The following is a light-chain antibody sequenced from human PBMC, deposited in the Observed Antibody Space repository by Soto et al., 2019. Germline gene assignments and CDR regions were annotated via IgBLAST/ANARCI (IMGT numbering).Light chain of an antibody. CDR2: DVS. Sequence: QSLIPQPASVSASPGQAITVSCTGTSSDVGSYNYVSWYQQHPGKAPKLMIYDVSNRPSGVSDRFSGSKSGNTASLTISGLQAEDEADYYCTSYITAGTYVFGTGTKGTGL. CDR3: TSYITAGTYV. CDR1: SSDVGSYNY. J-gene: IGLJ1*01. V-gene: IGLV2-14*03.